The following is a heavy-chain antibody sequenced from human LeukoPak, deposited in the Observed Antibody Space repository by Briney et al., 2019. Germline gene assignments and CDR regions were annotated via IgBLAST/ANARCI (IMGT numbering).Heavy chain of an antibody. J-gene: IGHJ4*02. CDR3: ARDKGSYDSSGYYYD. V-gene: IGHV1-69*04. CDR1: GGTFSSYA. CDR2: IIPILGIA. D-gene: IGHD3-22*01. Sequence: SVKVSCKASGGTFSSYAISRVRQAPGQGLEWMGRIIPILGIANYAQKFQGRVTITADKSTSTAYMELSSLRSEDTAVYYCARDKGSYDSSGYYYDWGQGTLVTVSS.